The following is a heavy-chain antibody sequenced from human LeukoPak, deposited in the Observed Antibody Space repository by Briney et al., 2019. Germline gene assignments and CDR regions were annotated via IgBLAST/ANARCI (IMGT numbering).Heavy chain of an antibody. J-gene: IGHJ5*02. CDR1: GGSISTYF. V-gene: IGHV4-59*01. CDR3: VREGVWSGWFDT. D-gene: IGHD2-21*01. Sequence: KTSETLSLTCTVSGGSISTYFWTWVRQPPGKGLEWIAYISSSGSTNYNPSLESRVTISVDTSKNQVSLKLNSVTAADTAVYYCVREGVWSGWFDTWGQGTLVTVSS. CDR2: ISSSGST.